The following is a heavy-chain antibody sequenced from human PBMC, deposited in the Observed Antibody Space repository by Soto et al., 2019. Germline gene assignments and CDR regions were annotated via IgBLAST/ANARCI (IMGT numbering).Heavy chain of an antibody. CDR3: ARDRGVTADRDDFDY. Sequence: GGSLRLSCAASGFTFSDYYMSWIRQAPGKGLEWVSYISSSSSYTNYADSVKGRFTISRDNAKNSLYLRMNSLRAEDTAVYYCARDRGVTADRDDFDYWGQGTLVTVSS. CDR1: GFTFSDYY. J-gene: IGHJ4*02. V-gene: IGHV3-11*06. CDR2: ISSSSSYT. D-gene: IGHD2-21*02.